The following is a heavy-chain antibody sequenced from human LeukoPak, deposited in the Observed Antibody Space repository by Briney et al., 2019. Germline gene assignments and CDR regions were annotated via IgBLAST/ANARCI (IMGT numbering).Heavy chain of an antibody. CDR2: IKSKTDGGTT. CDR1: GFSFSNAW. CDR3: TTPPEAGSGSYRIFSY. D-gene: IGHD3-10*01. Sequence: GGSLRLSCAASGFSFSNAWMGWVRQAPGKGLEWVGRIKSKTDGGTTDYAAPVKGRFTISRDDSKNTLYLQMNSLKTEDTAVYYCTTPPEAGSGSYRIFSYWGQGALVTVSS. J-gene: IGHJ4*02. V-gene: IGHV3-15*01.